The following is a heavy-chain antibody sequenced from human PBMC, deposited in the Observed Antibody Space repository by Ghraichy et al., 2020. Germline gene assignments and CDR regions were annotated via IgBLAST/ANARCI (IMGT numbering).Heavy chain of an antibody. CDR3: ARFSSGWWG. D-gene: IGHD6-19*01. CDR2: INSDGSST. J-gene: IGHJ4*02. V-gene: IGHV3-74*01. Sequence: SCAASGFSLSSYWMHWVRQAPGKGLVWVSRINSDGSSTSYADSVKGRFTISRDNAKNTLYLQMNSLRVEDTAVYYCARFSSGWWGWGQGTLVTVSS. CDR1: GFSLSSYW.